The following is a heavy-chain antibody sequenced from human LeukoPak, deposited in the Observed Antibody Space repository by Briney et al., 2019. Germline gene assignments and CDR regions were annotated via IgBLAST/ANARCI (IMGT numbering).Heavy chain of an antibody. Sequence: ASVKVSCKASGYTFTSYDINWVRQATGQGLEWMGWISAYNGNTNYAQKLQGRVTMTTDTSTSTAYMELRSLRSDDTAVYYCARAGVPAANRFLVPWGQGTLVTVSS. CDR3: ARAGVPAANRFLVP. CDR2: ISAYNGNT. J-gene: IGHJ5*02. V-gene: IGHV1-18*01. D-gene: IGHD2-2*01. CDR1: GYTFTSYD.